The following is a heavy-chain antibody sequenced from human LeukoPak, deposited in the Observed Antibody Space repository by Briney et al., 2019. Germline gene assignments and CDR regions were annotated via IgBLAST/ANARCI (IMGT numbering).Heavy chain of an antibody. J-gene: IGHJ4*02. Sequence: ASVKVSCKASGYTFTSYYMHWVRQAPGQGLEWMGIINPSGGSTSYAQKFQGRVTMTRDTSTSTVYMELSSLRSEDTAVYYCARDSRRQQRTRLDYFDYWGQGTLVTVSS. CDR3: ARDSRRQQRTRLDYFDY. D-gene: IGHD6-13*01. CDR1: GYTFTSYY. CDR2: INPSGGST. V-gene: IGHV1-46*01.